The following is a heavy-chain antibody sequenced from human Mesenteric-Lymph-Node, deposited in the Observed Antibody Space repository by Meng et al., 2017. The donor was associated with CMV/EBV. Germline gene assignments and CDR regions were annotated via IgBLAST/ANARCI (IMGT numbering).Heavy chain of an antibody. CDR3: ARTLYSSGWYVADAFEI. CDR1: GGAISTSNYY. J-gene: IGHJ3*02. D-gene: IGHD6-19*01. V-gene: IGHV4-39*07. Sequence: ESLKISCTVSGGAISTSNYYWAWIRQPPEKGLEWIGSVSHSGITYYNPSLKSRVTMSVDTSKDQFSLKLSSVTAADTAVYYCARTLYSSGWYVADAFEIWGQGTMVTVSS. CDR2: VSHSGIT.